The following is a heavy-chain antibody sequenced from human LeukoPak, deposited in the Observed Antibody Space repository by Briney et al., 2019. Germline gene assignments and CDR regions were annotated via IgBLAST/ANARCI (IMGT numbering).Heavy chain of an antibody. CDR3: ASTTVTTPFDY. V-gene: IGHV4-39*01. CDR2: IYYSGST. CDR1: GGSVTSGSYY. J-gene: IGHJ4*02. D-gene: IGHD4-11*01. Sequence: SQTLSLTCTVSGGSVTSGSYYWGWIRQPPGKGLEWIGSIYYSGSTYYNPSLKSRVTISVDTSKNQFSLKLSSVTAADTAVYYCASTTVTTPFDYWGQGTLVTVSS.